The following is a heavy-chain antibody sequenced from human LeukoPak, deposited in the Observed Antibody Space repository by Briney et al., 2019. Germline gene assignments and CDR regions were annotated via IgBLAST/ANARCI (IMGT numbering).Heavy chain of an antibody. Sequence: GASVKVSCKASGYTFTGYYMHWVRQAPGQGLEWMGWINPNSGGTNYAQKFQGRVTMTRDTSISTAYMELSRLRSDDTAVYYCARSYMVRGVIIHMDVWGKGTTVTVSS. V-gene: IGHV1-2*02. J-gene: IGHJ6*03. CDR2: INPNSGGT. D-gene: IGHD3-10*01. CDR3: ARSYMVRGVIIHMDV. CDR1: GYTFTGYY.